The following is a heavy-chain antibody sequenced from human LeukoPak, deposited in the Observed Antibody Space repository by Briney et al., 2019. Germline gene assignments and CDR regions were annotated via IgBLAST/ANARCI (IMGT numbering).Heavy chain of an antibody. D-gene: IGHD3-22*01. Sequence: GASVKVSCKASGGTFSSYAISWVRQPPGQGLEWMGGIIPIFGPANYAQKFQGRVTITANESTSTAYMELSSLRSEDTAVYYCARGAFYDSSGRTAGFDYWGQGTLVTVSS. V-gene: IGHV1-69*01. CDR3: ARGAFYDSSGRTAGFDY. J-gene: IGHJ4*02. CDR1: GGTFSSYA. CDR2: IIPIFGPA.